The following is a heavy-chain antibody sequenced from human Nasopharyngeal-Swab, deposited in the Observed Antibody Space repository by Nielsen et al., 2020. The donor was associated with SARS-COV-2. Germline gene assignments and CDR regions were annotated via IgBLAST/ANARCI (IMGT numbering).Heavy chain of an antibody. D-gene: IGHD3-22*01. CDR3: ASGPYSNGYYYRIDY. CDR1: GDSSSTYY. Sequence: SETLSLTCVVSGDSSSTYYWSWIRQPPGKRLEWIGHIFNSGGTNYNPSLKSRVTLSRDTSKKQFSLELTSVTAADTAVYFCASGPYSNGYYYRIDYWGQGTLVTVSS. J-gene: IGHJ4*02. V-gene: IGHV4-59*01. CDR2: IFNSGGT.